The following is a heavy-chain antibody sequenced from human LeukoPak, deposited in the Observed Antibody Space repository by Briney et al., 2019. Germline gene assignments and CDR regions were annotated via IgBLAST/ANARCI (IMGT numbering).Heavy chain of an antibody. D-gene: IGHD2-2*01. V-gene: IGHV3-21*01. CDR2: ISSSSSYI. CDR1: GFTFSSYG. Sequence: PGGSLRLSCAASGFTFSSYGMSWVRQAPGKGLEWVSSISSSSSYIYYADSVKGRFTISRDNAKNSLYLQMNSLRAEDTAVDYCATLIVVVPAARMDVWGQGTTVTVSS. CDR3: ATLIVVVPAARMDV. J-gene: IGHJ6*02.